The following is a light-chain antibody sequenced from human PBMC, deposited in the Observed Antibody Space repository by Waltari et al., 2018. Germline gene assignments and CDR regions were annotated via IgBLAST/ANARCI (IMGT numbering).Light chain of an antibody. CDR2: DAS. CDR3: QQYDDRPLT. CDR1: QDIDIF. V-gene: IGKV1-33*01. J-gene: IGKJ4*01. Sequence: DIQMTQSPSSLSASVGDRATITCQASQDIDIFVNWYQQKSGKAPKLLIYDASNLQPGVPSRFSGSKAGTDFVFTITSLQPEDIATYYCQQYDDRPLTFGGGTKVEIQ.